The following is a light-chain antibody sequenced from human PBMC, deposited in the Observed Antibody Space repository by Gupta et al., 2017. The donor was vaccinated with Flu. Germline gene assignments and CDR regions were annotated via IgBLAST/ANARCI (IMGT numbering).Light chain of an antibody. CDR2: AAS. CDR3: QQYYSYPT. V-gene: IGKV1-8*01. J-gene: IGKJ4*01. CDR1: QGISSY. Sequence: SPSSLSASTGDRVTITCRASQGISSYLAWYQRKPGKAPKLLIYAASTLQSGVPSRFSGSGSGTDFTLTISCLQSEDFATYYCQQYYSYPTFGGGTKVEIK.